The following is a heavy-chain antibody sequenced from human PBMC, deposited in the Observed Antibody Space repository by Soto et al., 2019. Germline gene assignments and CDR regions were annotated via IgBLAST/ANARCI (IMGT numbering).Heavy chain of an antibody. CDR1: GLTVSGKKY. CDR2: LYDVDGT. V-gene: IGHV3-53*01. CDR3: ASWRMKEHAYDI. Sequence: DVQLVESGGGLIQPGGSLRLSCAAFGLTVSGKKYLAWVRQAPGKGLEWLSGLYDVDGTDYADSVKGRFTVSRDSSKSVVYLQLNSLRPHDTAVYFCASWRMKEHAYDIWGLGTTVTVSS. J-gene: IGHJ3*02. D-gene: IGHD1-1*01.